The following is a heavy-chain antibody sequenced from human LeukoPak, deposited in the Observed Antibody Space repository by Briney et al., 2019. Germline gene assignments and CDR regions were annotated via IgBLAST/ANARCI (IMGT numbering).Heavy chain of an antibody. D-gene: IGHD3-3*01. CDR2: INAYNGNT. CDR3: ARDKAFGVVTHFDY. Sequence: ASVKVSCKASGYTFTSYAMHWVRQAPGQRLEWMGWINAYNGNTNYAQKLQGRVTMTTDTSTSTAYMELRSLRSDDTAVYYCARDKAFGVVTHFDYWGQGTLVTVSS. J-gene: IGHJ4*02. CDR1: GYTFTSYA. V-gene: IGHV1-18*01.